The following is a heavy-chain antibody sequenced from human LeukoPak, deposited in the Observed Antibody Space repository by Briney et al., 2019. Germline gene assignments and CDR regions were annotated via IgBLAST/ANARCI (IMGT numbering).Heavy chain of an antibody. D-gene: IGHD6-6*01. CDR2: INHSGST. Sequence: SETLSLTCAVYGGSFSGYYWSWIRQPPGKGLEWIGEINHSGSTNYNPSLKGRVTISVDTSKNQFSLKLSSVTAADTAVYYCAREARGYSSSSGNHDQNWFDPWGQGTLVTVSS. J-gene: IGHJ5*02. CDR1: GGSFSGYY. V-gene: IGHV4-34*01. CDR3: AREARGYSSSSGNHDQNWFDP.